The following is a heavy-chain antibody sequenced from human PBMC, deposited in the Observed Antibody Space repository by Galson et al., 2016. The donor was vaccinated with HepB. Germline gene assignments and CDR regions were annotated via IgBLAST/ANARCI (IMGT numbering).Heavy chain of an antibody. V-gene: IGHV3-7*04. J-gene: IGHJ4*02. CDR3: ARVVSSSWYVEYFDY. CDR2: IDQAGSEK. D-gene: IGHD6-13*01. CDR1: GFTLSRYW. Sequence: SLRLSCAASGFTLSRYWMSWVRQAPGKGLEWVANIDQAGSEKHYVDSVKGRFSISRDNAKSTLFLQMKSLRAEDTAVYYCARVVSSSWYVEYFDYWGQGALVTVSS.